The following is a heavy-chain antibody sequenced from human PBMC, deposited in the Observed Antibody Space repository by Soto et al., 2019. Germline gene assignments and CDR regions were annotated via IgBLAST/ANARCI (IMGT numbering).Heavy chain of an antibody. CDR3: ARERGGYGLFDS. CDR2: IYPSGMP. CDR1: GGSISNAAYS. D-gene: IGHD5-18*01. Sequence: SETLSLTCTVSGGSISNAAYSWSWIRQPPGKGLEWIGYIYPSGMPFYNPSLRSRVTISIDRSNDQFSLNLKSVAAADTAVYYCARERGGYGLFDSWGQGTLVTVSS. V-gene: IGHV4-30-2*01. J-gene: IGHJ4*02.